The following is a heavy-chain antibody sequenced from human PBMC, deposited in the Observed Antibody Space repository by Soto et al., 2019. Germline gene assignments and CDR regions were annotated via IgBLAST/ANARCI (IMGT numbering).Heavy chain of an antibody. CDR3: ARGVLRYFDWLLYVNHFDY. J-gene: IGHJ4*02. CDR2: IYYSGST. V-gene: IGHV4-59*12. Sequence: SETLSLTCTVSGGSISSYYWSWIRQPPGKGLEWIGEIYYSGSTNYNPSPKSRVTISVDTSKNQFSLKLSSVTAADTAVYYCARGVLRYFDWLLYVNHFDYWGQGTLVTVSS. D-gene: IGHD3-9*01. CDR1: GGSISSYY.